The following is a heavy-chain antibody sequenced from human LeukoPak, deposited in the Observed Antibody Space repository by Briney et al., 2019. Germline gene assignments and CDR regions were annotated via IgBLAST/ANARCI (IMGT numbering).Heavy chain of an antibody. CDR1: GGTFSSYA. V-gene: IGHV1-69*13. D-gene: IGHD6-13*01. J-gene: IGHJ4*02. CDR2: IIPIFGTA. Sequence: GASVKVSCKASGGTFSSYAISWVRQAPGQGLEWMGGIIPIFGTANYAQKFQGRVTITADESTSTAYMEPSSLRSEDTAVYYCARGHLRYTGYSRAEFDYWGQGTLVTVSS. CDR3: ARGHLRYTGYSRAEFDY.